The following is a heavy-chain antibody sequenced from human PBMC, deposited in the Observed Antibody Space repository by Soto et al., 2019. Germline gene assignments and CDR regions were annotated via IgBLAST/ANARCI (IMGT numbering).Heavy chain of an antibody. CDR3: AKATTNGGWFNPFDS. Sequence: EVQLLESGGGLVQPGGSLRLSCAASGFSFVNYAMNWVRQAPGKGLEWVSGLSGSGTSTYYADSVKGRFTISRDNSRDTLFLQMNSLTAADTDVYYCAKATTNGGWFNPFDSWGQGALVTVSS. CDR1: GFSFVNYA. D-gene: IGHD6-19*01. CDR2: LSGSGTST. J-gene: IGHJ4*02. V-gene: IGHV3-23*01.